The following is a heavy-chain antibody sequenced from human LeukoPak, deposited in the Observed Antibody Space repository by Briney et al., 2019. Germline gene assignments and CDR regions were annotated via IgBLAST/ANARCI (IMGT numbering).Heavy chain of an antibody. CDR1: GGSISSGSYY. CDR2: ISGSGGST. Sequence: PSETLSLTCNVSGGSISSGSYYWGWLRQPPGKGLEWVSGISGSGGSTYSADSVKGRFIISRDNSKNMLYLQMNSLRAEDTAVYYCAKDLGLRVWGNYRPPAFDYWGQGTLVTVSS. D-gene: IGHD3-16*02. CDR3: AKDLGLRVWGNYRPPAFDY. V-gene: IGHV3-23*01. J-gene: IGHJ4*02.